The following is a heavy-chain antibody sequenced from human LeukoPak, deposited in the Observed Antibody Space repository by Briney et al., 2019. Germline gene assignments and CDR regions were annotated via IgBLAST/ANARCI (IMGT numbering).Heavy chain of an antibody. CDR2: INSDGSST. CDR3: AKGGGSGFFDY. CDR1: GFTFSRDW. Sequence: GGSLRLSCAASGFTFSRDWMHWVRQAPGKGLVWVSRINSDGSSTSYADSMKGRFTISRDNAKNTLYLQMNSLRADDTAVFYCAKGGGSGFFDYWGQGNVVTVSS. D-gene: IGHD3-10*01. J-gene: IGHJ4*02. V-gene: IGHV3-74*01.